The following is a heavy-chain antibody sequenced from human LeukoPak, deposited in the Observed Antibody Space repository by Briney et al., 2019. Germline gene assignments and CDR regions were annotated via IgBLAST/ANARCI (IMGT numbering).Heavy chain of an antibody. CDR3: ARHVVRGVTRLWFDP. Sequence: GSLRLSCAASGFTFSDYYMSWIRQPPGKGLEWLGEINHSGSTNYNPSLKSRVTISVDTSKNQFSLKLSSVTAADTAVYYCARHVVRGVTRLWFDPWGQGTLVTVSS. CDR2: INHSGST. V-gene: IGHV4-34*01. CDR1: GFTFSDYY. J-gene: IGHJ5*02. D-gene: IGHD3-10*01.